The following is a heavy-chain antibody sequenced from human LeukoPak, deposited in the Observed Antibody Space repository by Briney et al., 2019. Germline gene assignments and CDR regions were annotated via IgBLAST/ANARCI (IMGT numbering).Heavy chain of an antibody. D-gene: IGHD6-13*01. Sequence: ASVKVSCKASGDTFSSYAISWVRQAPGQGLEWMGGIIPIFGTANYAQKFQGRVTITADESTSTAYMELSSLRSEDTAVYYCARDPGPGYSSSWYHFDYWGQGTLVTVSS. CDR1: GDTFSSYA. V-gene: IGHV1-69*13. CDR3: ARDPGPGYSSSWYHFDY. J-gene: IGHJ4*02. CDR2: IIPIFGTA.